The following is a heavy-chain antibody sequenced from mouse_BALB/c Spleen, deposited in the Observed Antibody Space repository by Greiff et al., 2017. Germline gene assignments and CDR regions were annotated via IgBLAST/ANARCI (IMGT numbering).Heavy chain of an antibody. CDR3: ARKGPSYAMDY. CDR1: GFSLTSYG. J-gene: IGHJ4*01. Sequence: QVQLQQSGPGLVQPSQSLSITCTVSGFSLTSYGVQWVRQSPGKGLEWLGVIWSGGSTDYNAAFISRLSISKDNSKSQVFFKMNSLQANDTAIYYCARKGPSYAMDYWGQGTSVTVSS. V-gene: IGHV2-2*02. CDR2: IWSGGST.